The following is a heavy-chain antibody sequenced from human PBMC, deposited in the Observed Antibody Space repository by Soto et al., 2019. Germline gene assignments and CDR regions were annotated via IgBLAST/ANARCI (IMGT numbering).Heavy chain of an antibody. D-gene: IGHD1-1*01. CDR2: ISYDGSNK. V-gene: IGHV3-30-3*01. CDR1: GFTFSSYA. Sequence: QVQLVESGGGVVQPGRSLRLSCAASGFTFSSYAMHWVRQAPGKGLEWVAVISYDGSNKYYADSVKGRFTISRDTSTNTLYLQTNSLRAEDTAVYYCARPLWRNDDNWGYFYLWGRGTLFTVSS. J-gene: IGHJ2*01. CDR3: ARPLWRNDDNWGYFYL.